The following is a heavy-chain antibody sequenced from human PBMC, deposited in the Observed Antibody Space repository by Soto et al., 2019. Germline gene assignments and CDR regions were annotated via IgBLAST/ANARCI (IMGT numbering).Heavy chain of an antibody. Sequence: QVQLQESGPGLVKPSQTLSLTCTVSGGSISSGGYYWSWIRQHPGKGLEWIGYIYYSGTTYYNPSLKSRVTISVDTSKTQSSLKLSSVTAAATAVYYCARGGIAAAAPPDYWGQGTRVTVSS. CDR2: IYYSGTT. CDR1: GGSISSGGYY. J-gene: IGHJ4*02. V-gene: IGHV4-31*03. CDR3: ARGGIAAAAPPDY. D-gene: IGHD6-13*01.